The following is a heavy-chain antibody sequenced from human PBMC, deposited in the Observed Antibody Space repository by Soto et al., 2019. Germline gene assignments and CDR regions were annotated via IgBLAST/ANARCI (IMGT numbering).Heavy chain of an antibody. CDR2: IYYSGST. Sequence: PSETVSLTCTVSGGSISSYYWSWIRQPPGKGLEWIGYIYYSGSTNYNPSLKSRVTISVDTSKNQFSLKLSSVTAADTAVYYCARDFRNYYDRSGFDYRGQGTLVTGSS. D-gene: IGHD3-22*01. CDR3: ARDFRNYYDRSGFDY. V-gene: IGHV4-59*01. CDR1: GGSISSYY. J-gene: IGHJ4*02.